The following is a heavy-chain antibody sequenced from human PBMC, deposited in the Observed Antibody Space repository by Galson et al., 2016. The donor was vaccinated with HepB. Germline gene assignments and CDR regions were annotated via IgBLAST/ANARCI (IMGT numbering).Heavy chain of an antibody. J-gene: IGHJ6*04. D-gene: IGHD2-2*01. CDR2: INPNTGDT. Sequence: SVKVSCKASGYSFTDYYMHWVRQAPGQGLEWMGWINPNTGDTNSAQNFQGRVTLTRDTSISTAYMELSRLRYVDTAVYYCARYCSSPSRYPRGVSYYGMDVWGKGTTVTVSS. CDR3: ARYCSSPSRYPRGVSYYGMDV. CDR1: GYSFTDYY. V-gene: IGHV1-2*02.